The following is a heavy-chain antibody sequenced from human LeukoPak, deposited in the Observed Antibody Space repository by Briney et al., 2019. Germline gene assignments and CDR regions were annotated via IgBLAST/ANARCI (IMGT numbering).Heavy chain of an antibody. CDR3: AKGVVVAATELDFDY. CDR2: ISGSGGST. D-gene: IGHD2-15*01. CDR1: GFTFSSYA. V-gene: IGHV3-23*01. Sequence: GGLRLSCAASGFTFSSYAMSWVRQAPGKGLEWVSAISGSGGSTYYADSVKGRFTISRDNSKNTLYLQMNSLRAEDTAVYYCAKGVVVAATELDFDYWGQGTLVTVSS. J-gene: IGHJ4*02.